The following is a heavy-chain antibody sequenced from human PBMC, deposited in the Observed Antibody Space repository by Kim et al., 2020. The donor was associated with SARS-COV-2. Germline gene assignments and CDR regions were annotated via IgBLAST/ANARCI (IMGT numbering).Heavy chain of an antibody. J-gene: IGHJ4*02. CDR3: ARGNSGSPHIDY. CDR1: GFTFSDHY. Sequence: GGSLRLSCAASGFTFSDHYMDWVRQAPGKGLEWVGRTRNKANSYTTEYAASVKGRFTISRDDSKNSLYLQMNSLKTEDTAVYYCARGNSGSPHIDYWGQGTLVTVSS. CDR2: TRNKANSYTT. V-gene: IGHV3-72*01. D-gene: IGHD1-26*01.